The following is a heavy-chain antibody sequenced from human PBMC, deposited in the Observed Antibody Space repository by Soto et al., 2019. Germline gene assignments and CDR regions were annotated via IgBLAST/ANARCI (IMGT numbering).Heavy chain of an antibody. CDR2: INWNSGNI. V-gene: IGHV3-9*01. CDR1: GFSFDEYA. J-gene: IGHJ4*02. CDR3: AQGTKYCSSGVCSVFDY. Sequence: EVQVAESGGGSVQPGRSLRLSCEASGFSFDEYAMHWVRQVPGKGLEWVSSINWNSGNIGYADSVRGRFTISRDNAKNSLYLQMTSLRPEVTAFSFCAQGTKYCSSGVCSVFDYWGQGTLVTVSS. D-gene: IGHD2-8*01.